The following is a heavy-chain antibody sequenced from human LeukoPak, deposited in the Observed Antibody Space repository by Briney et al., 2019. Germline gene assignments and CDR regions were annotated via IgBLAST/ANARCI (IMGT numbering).Heavy chain of an antibody. CDR1: GYTLTELS. V-gene: IGHV1-24*01. D-gene: IGHD3-22*01. J-gene: IGHJ5*02. Sequence: ASVKVSCKVSGYTLTELSMHWVRQAPGKGLEWMGGFDPEDGETIYAQKFQGRVTMTRDTSTSTVYMELSSLRSEDTAVYYCAREGGGGSGSCNWFDPWGQGTLVTVSS. CDR3: AREGGGGSGSCNWFDP. CDR2: FDPEDGET.